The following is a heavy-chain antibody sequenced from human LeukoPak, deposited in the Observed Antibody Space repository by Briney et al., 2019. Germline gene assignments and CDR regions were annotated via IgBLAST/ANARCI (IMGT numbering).Heavy chain of an antibody. J-gene: IGHJ4*02. CDR1: GYTFTSYY. V-gene: IGHV1-46*01. Sequence: ASVKVSCKASGYTFTSYYMHWVRQAPGQGLEWMGIINPSGGTTSYAQKFQGRVTMTRDTSTSTVYMELRSLGSDDTAVYYCTRDLGQWLLQGIFFDYWGQGTLVTVSS. CDR3: TRDLGQWLLQGIFFDY. D-gene: IGHD5-12*01. CDR2: INPSGGTT.